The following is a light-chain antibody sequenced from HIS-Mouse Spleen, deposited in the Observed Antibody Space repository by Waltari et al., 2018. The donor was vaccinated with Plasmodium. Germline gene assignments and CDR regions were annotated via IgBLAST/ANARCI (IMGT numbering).Light chain of an antibody. CDR2: AAS. V-gene: IGKV1-39*01. Sequence: DIQMTQSPSSLSASVGDRVTIPCRASQSISSYLNWYQQKPGKAPKLLIYAASSLQSGVTSRFSGSGAGTDFTLTISSLQPEDFATYYCQQSYSTPQLTFGGGTKVEIK. CDR3: QQSYSTPQLT. CDR1: QSISSY. J-gene: IGKJ4*01.